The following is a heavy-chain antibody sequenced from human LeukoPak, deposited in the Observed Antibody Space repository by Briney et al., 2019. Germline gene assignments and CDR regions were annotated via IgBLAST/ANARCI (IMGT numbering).Heavy chain of an antibody. CDR3: ARWYGYRDYYFDY. V-gene: IGHV4-34*01. Sequence: PSETLSLTCAVYGGSFSGYYRSWIRQPPGKGLEWIGEINHSGSTNYNPSLKSRVTISVDTSKNQFSLKLSSVTAADTAVYYCARWYGYRDYYFDYWGQGTLVTVSS. J-gene: IGHJ4*02. CDR1: GGSFSGYY. CDR2: INHSGST. D-gene: IGHD5-18*01.